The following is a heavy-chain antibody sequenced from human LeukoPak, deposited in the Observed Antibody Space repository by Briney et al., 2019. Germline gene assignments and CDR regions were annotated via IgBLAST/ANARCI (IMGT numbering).Heavy chain of an antibody. V-gene: IGHV4-34*01. Sequence: SETLSLTCGVYGGSFSGYYWSWIRQPPGKGLEWIGEINHSGSTNYNPSLKSRVTISVDTSKNQFSLKLSSVTAADTAVYYCARGRDGRQKQRSGRWAFDYWGQGTLVTVSS. CDR1: GGSFSGYY. CDR3: ARGRDGRQKQRSGRWAFDY. CDR2: INHSGST. J-gene: IGHJ4*02. D-gene: IGHD6-19*01.